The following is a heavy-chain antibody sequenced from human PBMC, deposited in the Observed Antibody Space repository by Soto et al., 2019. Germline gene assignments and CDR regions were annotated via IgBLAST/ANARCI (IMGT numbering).Heavy chain of an antibody. CDR1: GGTFSSYA. CDR3: ARAGYSGYDLGGYYYYYGMDV. D-gene: IGHD5-12*01. J-gene: IGHJ6*02. Sequence: ASVKVSCKASGGTFSSYAISWVRQAPGQGLEWMGGIIPIFGTANYAQKFQGRVTITADKSTSTAYMELSSLRSEDTAVYYCARAGYSGYDLGGYYYYYGMDVWGQGPTVTV. CDR2: IIPIFGTA. V-gene: IGHV1-69*06.